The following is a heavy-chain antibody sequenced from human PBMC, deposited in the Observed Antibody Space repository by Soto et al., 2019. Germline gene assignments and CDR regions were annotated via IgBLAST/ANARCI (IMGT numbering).Heavy chain of an antibody. CDR2: IYYSGST. Sequence: SETLSLTCTVSGGSVSSGSYYWSWIRQPPGKGLEWIGYIYYSGSTNYNPSVKSRVTISVDTSKNQFSLKLSSVTAADTAVYYCARLSYYDSRGHHSYWGQGSLVTVAS. CDR3: ARLSYYDSRGHHSY. V-gene: IGHV4-61*01. D-gene: IGHD3-22*01. CDR1: GGSVSSGSYY. J-gene: IGHJ1*01.